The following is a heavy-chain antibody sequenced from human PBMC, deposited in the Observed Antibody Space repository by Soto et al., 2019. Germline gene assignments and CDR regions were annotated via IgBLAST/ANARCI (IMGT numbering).Heavy chain of an antibody. CDR3: ARDKDWAFDY. V-gene: IGHV3-48*04. Sequence: PGGSLRLSCVASGFTFISYSMGWVRQAPGKGLEWISYIFATSTTIYYADSVKGRFTVSRDNTQNSLFLLMNSLRAADTAIYYCARDKDWAFDYWGQGTLVTVSS. CDR1: GFTFISYS. CDR2: IFATSTTI. J-gene: IGHJ4*02. D-gene: IGHD3-9*01.